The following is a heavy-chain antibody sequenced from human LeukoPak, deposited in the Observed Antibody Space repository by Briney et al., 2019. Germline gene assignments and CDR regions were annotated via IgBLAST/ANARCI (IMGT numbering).Heavy chain of an antibody. D-gene: IGHD5-24*01. J-gene: IGHJ4*02. Sequence: ASVKVSCKASGYTFTSYDINWVRQATGQGLEWMGWMNPNSGNTGYAQKFQGRVTMIRNTSISTAYMELSSLRSEDTAVYYCARHSRDGYNFDYWGQGTPVTVSS. V-gene: IGHV1-8*01. CDR2: MNPNSGNT. CDR3: ARHSRDGYNFDY. CDR1: GYTFTSYD.